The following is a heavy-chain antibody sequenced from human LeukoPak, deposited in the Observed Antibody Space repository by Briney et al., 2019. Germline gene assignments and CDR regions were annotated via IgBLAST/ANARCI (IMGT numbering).Heavy chain of an antibody. CDR2: IQSKTDGGTT. Sequence: GGSLRLSCAASGFTFSNTWMNWVRPAPGKGLEWVGRIQSKTDGGTTEYAAPVKGRFTISRDDSKTTLYLQMNSLKTEDTAVYYCATLTVRGVINIWGQGTLVTVSS. CDR3: ATLTVRGVINI. J-gene: IGHJ4*02. CDR1: GFTFSNTW. V-gene: IGHV3-15*01. D-gene: IGHD3-10*01.